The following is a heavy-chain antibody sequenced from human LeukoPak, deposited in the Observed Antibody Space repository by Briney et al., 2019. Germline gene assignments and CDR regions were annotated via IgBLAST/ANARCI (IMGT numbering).Heavy chain of an antibody. D-gene: IGHD2-15*01. Sequence: KSSETLSLTCTVSGYSISSGYYWGWIRQPPGKGLEWIGSIYHSGSVYYNPSLQSRVTISVDTSTNRFSLKLTSVTAADTALYYCARVVASTSIDSWGQGTLVTVSS. CDR2: IYHSGSV. J-gene: IGHJ4*02. CDR1: GYSISSGYY. CDR3: ARVVASTSIDS. V-gene: IGHV4-38-2*02.